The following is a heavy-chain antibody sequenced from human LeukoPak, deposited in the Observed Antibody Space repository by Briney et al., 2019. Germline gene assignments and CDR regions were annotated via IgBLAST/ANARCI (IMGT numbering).Heavy chain of an antibody. J-gene: IGHJ4*02. V-gene: IGHV4-30-2*01. CDR2: IYHSGST. CDR1: GGSLSSGGYS. Sequence: SETLSLTCAVSGGSLSSGGYSWSWIRQPPGKGLEWIGYIYHSGSTYYNPSLKSRVTISVDRSKNQFSLKLSSVSAADTAVYYCASLLWRGYSYGFGYWGQGTLVTVSS. D-gene: IGHD5-18*01. CDR3: ASLLWRGYSYGFGY.